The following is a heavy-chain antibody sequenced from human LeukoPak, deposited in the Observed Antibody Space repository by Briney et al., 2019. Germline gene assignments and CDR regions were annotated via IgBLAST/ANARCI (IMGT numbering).Heavy chain of an antibody. CDR3: ASLGSGSSRIIDFDY. D-gene: IGHD3-10*01. Sequence: VASVKVSCTASGYTFTTYYMHWVRQAPGQGLEWMGIIDPSGGGTNYAQKFQGRVTMTRDTSTSTVYMELSSLRSEDTAVYYCASLGSGSSRIIDFDYWGQGTLVTVSS. CDR1: GYTFTTYY. J-gene: IGHJ4*02. CDR2: IDPSGGGT. V-gene: IGHV1-46*01.